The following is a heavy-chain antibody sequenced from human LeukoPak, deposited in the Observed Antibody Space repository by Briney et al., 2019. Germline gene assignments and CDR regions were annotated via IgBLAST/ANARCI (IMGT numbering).Heavy chain of an antibody. D-gene: IGHD4-17*01. CDR3: ARDKGGLYGDYD. Sequence: GGSLRLSCAASGFTFSSYAMHWVRQAPGKGLEWVAVISYDGSNKCYADSVKGRFTISRDNSKNTLYLQMNSLRAEDTAVYYCARDKGGLYGDYDWGQGTLVTVSS. CDR1: GFTFSSYA. CDR2: ISYDGSNK. J-gene: IGHJ4*02. V-gene: IGHV3-30-3*01.